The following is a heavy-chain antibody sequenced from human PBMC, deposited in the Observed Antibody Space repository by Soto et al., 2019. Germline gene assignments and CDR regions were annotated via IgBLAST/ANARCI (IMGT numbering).Heavy chain of an antibody. Sequence: GASVKVSCKASGGTFSSYAISWVRQAPGQGLEWMGGIIPIFGTANYAQKFQGRVTITADESTSTAYMELSSLRSEDTAVYYCASDSGRHGNWQGFDYWGQGTLVTVSS. D-gene: IGHD6-19*01. CDR1: GGTFSSYA. J-gene: IGHJ4*02. CDR3: ASDSGRHGNWQGFDY. CDR2: IIPIFGTA. V-gene: IGHV1-69*13.